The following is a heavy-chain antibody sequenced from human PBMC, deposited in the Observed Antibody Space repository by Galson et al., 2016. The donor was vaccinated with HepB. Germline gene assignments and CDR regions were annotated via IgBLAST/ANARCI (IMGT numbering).Heavy chain of an antibody. CDR3: ARAWGNWFDP. Sequence: SCKASGFVFTSYGISWVRQAPGQGLEWMGWINVYNGHTNYAQKFQGRVTMTTDISTSTAYMEQRSLRSDDTAVYYCARAWGNWFDPWGQGSLVTVSS. CDR1: GFVFTSYG. CDR2: INVYNGHT. D-gene: IGHD3-16*01. J-gene: IGHJ5*02. V-gene: IGHV1-18*01.